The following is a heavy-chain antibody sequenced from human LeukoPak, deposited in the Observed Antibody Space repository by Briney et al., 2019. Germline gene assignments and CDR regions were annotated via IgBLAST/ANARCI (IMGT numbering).Heavy chain of an antibody. D-gene: IGHD3-10*01. CDR2: INHSRST. J-gene: IGHJ4*02. Sequence: SETLSLTCAVYGGSFSGYYWSWIRQPPPKGLEWIGEINHSRSTNYNPSLNSRVTISVDTSKNQFSLKLSSVTAADTAVYYCARESMYYYGSGSHFDYWGQGTLVTVSS. V-gene: IGHV4-34*01. CDR1: GGSFSGYY. CDR3: ARESMYYYGSGSHFDY.